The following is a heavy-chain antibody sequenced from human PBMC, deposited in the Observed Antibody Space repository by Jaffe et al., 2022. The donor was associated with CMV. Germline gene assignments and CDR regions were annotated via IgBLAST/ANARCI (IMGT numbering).Heavy chain of an antibody. D-gene: IGHD6-13*01. V-gene: IGHV1-2*02. CDR2: IDPRNGGK. Sequence: QVQLVQSGAEVKKPGASVKVSCKTSGYTLTGYYMHWVRQAPGQGPEWMGWIDPRNGGKKYAQKFQGRVTMTRDTSTSTAYMELSRLRSDDTAVYYCARGMRTMYRSSWYPFDYWGQGTLVTVPS. CDR1: GYTLTGYY. J-gene: IGHJ4*02. CDR3: ARGMRTMYRSSWYPFDY.